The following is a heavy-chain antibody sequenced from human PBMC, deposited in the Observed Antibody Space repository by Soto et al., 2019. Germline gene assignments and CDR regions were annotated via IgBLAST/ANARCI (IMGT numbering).Heavy chain of an antibody. CDR2: ISDSGATK. CDR1: GLSFSNFG. J-gene: IGHJ6*02. Sequence: GGYPRLTCAASGLSFSNFGMNWVRQTPGKGLEWVSYISDSGATKHYADSVKGRFTISRDNGKDSLYLQMNSLRDEDTAVYFCARCSRNSCYSYGVDVWGQGATVTASS. D-gene: IGHD2-2*01. V-gene: IGHV3-48*02. CDR3: ARCSRNSCYSYGVDV.